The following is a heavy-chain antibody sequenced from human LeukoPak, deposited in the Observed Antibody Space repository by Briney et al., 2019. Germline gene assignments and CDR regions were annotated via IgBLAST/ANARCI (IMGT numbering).Heavy chain of an antibody. J-gene: IGHJ3*02. V-gene: IGHV3-23*01. D-gene: IGHD5-18*01. CDR2: ISGRDGYT. Sequence: PGGSLRLSCAASGFTFSNYWMDWVRQAPGKGLEWVSIISGRDGYTHYADAVKGRSTISRDNSKNTLYLQMNSLRAEDTAVYYCAKDQLTGGYNYGYGTFDILGQGTMVTVSS. CDR1: GFTFSNYW. CDR3: AKDQLTGGYNYGYGTFDI.